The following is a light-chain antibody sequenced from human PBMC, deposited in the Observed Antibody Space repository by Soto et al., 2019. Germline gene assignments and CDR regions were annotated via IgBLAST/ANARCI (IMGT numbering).Light chain of an antibody. CDR1: QSVSSSY. CDR2: GAS. Sequence: EILLTHSPGTLSLSPEEKATLSCRASQSVSSSYLAWYQQKPGQAPRLLIYGASSRATGIPDRFGGSGSGADFTLTISRLEPEDFAVYFCQLYGSSRAFGQGTKVDIK. J-gene: IGKJ1*01. CDR3: QLYGSSRA. V-gene: IGKV3-20*01.